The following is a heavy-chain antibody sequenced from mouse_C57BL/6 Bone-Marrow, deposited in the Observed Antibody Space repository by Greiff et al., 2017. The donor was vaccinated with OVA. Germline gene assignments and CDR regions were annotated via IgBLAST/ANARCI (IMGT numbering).Heavy chain of an antibody. V-gene: IGHV5-16*01. Sequence: EVKVEASEGGLVQPGSSMKLSCTASGFTFSDYYMAWVRQVPEKGLEWVANINYDGSSPYYLDSLTSRFIISRDNAKNILYLQMSRLTSEDTATDYCARLRLRRGYFDVWGTGTTVTVSS. CDR3: ARLRLRRGYFDV. J-gene: IGHJ1*03. CDR2: INYDGSSP. CDR1: GFTFSDYY. D-gene: IGHD2-4*01.